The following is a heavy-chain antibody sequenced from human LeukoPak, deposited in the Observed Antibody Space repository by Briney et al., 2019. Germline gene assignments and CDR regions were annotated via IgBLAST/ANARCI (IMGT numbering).Heavy chain of an antibody. CDR2: IYYSGST. CDR1: GGSVSSSSYY. D-gene: IGHD4-23*01. V-gene: IGHV4-39*01. CDR3: ARLDGSAKATVVTLGAFDI. J-gene: IGHJ3*02. Sequence: SETLSLTCTVSGGSVSSSSYYWGWIRQPPGKGLEWIGSIYYSGSTYYNPSLKSRVTISVDTSKNQFSLKLSSATAADTAVYYCARLDGSAKATVVTLGAFDIWGQGTMVTVSS.